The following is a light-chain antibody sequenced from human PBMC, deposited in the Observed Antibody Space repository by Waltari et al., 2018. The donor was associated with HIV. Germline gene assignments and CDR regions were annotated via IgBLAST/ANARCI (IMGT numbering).Light chain of an antibody. CDR3: SSYTTTNSVV. CDR1: RSAISTYHF. Sequence: QSALTQTAYLSGSPGSSITIACSGPRSAISTYHFASWYQKHPDQAPKLLIYDVDTRPSGVPRRFSGSKSGDTASLTISAIQSEDEADYFCSSYTTTNSVVVGGGTKVCVL. V-gene: IGLV2-14*03. J-gene: IGLJ3*02. CDR2: DVD.